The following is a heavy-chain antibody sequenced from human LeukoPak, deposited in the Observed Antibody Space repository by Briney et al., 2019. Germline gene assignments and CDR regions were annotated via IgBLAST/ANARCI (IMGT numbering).Heavy chain of an antibody. J-gene: IGHJ4*02. D-gene: IGHD2-15*01. V-gene: IGHV4-38-2*02. Sequence: SETLSLTCTVSGYSISSGYYWGWIRQPPGKGLEWSGSIYHRGSTYYNPSLKSRVTISVDTSKNQFSLKLSSVTAADTDVYYCARDRSSCSGGSCTEVLDYWGQGTLVTVSS. CDR1: GYSISSGYY. CDR3: ARDRSSCSGGSCTEVLDY. CDR2: IYHRGST.